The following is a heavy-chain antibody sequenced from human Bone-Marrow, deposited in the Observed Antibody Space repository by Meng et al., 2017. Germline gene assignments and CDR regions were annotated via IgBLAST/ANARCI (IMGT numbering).Heavy chain of an antibody. D-gene: IGHD3-22*01. J-gene: IGHJ6*02. CDR3: AREDVYPDSGYYNYHYDLDV. Sequence: SETLSLTCTVSGYSISRGSYWGWIWQPPGKGLEWIGSFSHSETTYYNPSLKSPVTISEHTSKNQFSLKLTSVTATDMAVYYCAREDVYPDSGYYNYHYDLDVWGQGTTVTVCS. CDR2: FSHSETT. V-gene: IGHV4-38-2*02. CDR1: GYSISRGSY.